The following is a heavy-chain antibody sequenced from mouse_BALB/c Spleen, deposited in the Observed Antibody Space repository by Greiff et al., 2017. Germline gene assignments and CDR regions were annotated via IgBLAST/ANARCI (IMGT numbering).Heavy chain of an antibody. D-gene: IGHD2-4*01. J-gene: IGHJ3*01. CDR3: AGCLYYDYDWFAY. CDR2: INPSTGYT. CDR1: GYTFTSYW. V-gene: IGHV1-7*01. Sequence: QVQLQQSGAELAKPGASVKMSCKASGYTFTSYWMHWVKQRPGQGLEWIGYINPSTGYTKYNQKFKDKATLTADKSSSTAYMQLSSLTSEDSAVYYCAGCLYYDYDWFAYWGQGTLVTVSA.